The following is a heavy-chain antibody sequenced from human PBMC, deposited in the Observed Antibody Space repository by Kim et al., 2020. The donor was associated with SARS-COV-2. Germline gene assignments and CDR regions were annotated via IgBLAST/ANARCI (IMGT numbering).Heavy chain of an antibody. CDR2: IYYSGST. Sequence: SETLSLTCTVSGGSISSSSYYWGWIRQPPGKGLEWIGSIYYSGSTYYNPSLKSRVTISVDTSKNQFSLKLSSVTAADTAVYYCARHGLIAAAGTEFDPWGQGTLVTVSS. V-gene: IGHV4-39*01. CDR1: GGSISSSSYY. D-gene: IGHD6-13*01. J-gene: IGHJ5*02. CDR3: ARHGLIAAAGTEFDP.